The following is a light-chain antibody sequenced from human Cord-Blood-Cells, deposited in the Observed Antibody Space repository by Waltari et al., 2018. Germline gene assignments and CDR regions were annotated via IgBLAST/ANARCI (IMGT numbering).Light chain of an antibody. CDR3: QQGYSTPT. CDR1: QSISSY. Sequence: DIQLTQSPSSLSACVGDRVTITCRASQSISSYLNWYQQKPGKAPTLLIYVASSLQSGVPSRFSGSGSGTDFTLTIISLQPEDFATYYCQQGYSTPTFGGGTKVEIK. V-gene: IGKV1-39*01. J-gene: IGKJ4*01. CDR2: VAS.